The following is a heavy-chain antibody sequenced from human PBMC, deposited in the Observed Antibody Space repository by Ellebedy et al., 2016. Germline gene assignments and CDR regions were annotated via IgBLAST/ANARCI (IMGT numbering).Heavy chain of an antibody. CDR2: IKQDGSQK. CDR1: GTTFSTFW. J-gene: IGHJ4*02. V-gene: IGHV3-7*03. D-gene: IGHD2-21*01. Sequence: GGSLRLSCAASGTTFSTFWMTWVRQEPGKGLEWVASIKQDGSQKDYVDSVKGRFTISRDNARNSLYLQMNSLRAEDTAMYYCTKGTGWLCDYWGQGNLVTVSS. CDR3: TKGTGWLCDY.